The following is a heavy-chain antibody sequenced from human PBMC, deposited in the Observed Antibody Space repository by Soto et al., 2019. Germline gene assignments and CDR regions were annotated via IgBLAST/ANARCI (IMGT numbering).Heavy chain of an antibody. J-gene: IGHJ6*02. V-gene: IGHV1-8*01. CDR2: MNPNSGNT. CDR3: ARRDLVPAAYFHYGMDV. Sequence: QVQLVQSGAEVKKPGASVKVSCKASGYTFTSYDINWVRQATGQGLEWMGWMNPNSGNTGYAQKFQGRVTMPRTTSISTAYMELSSLRSEDTAVYYCARRDLVPAAYFHYGMDVWGQGTTVTVSS. CDR1: GYTFTSYD. D-gene: IGHD2-2*01.